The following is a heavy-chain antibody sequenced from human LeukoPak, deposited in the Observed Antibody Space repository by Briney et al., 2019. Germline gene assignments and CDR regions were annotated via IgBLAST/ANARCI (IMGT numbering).Heavy chain of an antibody. CDR3: ARRSSGYYYYYGMDV. CDR1: GGSISSYY. J-gene: IGHJ6*02. V-gene: IGHV4-59*04. Sequence: SETLSLTCTVSGGSISSYYWSWIRQPPGKGLEWIGTIYYSGSTYYNPSLKSRVTISVDTSKNQFSLKLSSVTAADTAVYYCARRSSGYYYYYGMDVWGQGTTVTVSS. CDR2: IYYSGST. D-gene: IGHD6-19*01.